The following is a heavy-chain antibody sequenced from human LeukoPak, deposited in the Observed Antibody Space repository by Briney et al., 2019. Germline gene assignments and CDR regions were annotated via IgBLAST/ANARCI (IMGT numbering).Heavy chain of an antibody. CDR3: AKKGATTGDFDY. D-gene: IGHD1-26*01. V-gene: IGHV3-23*01. CDR1: GFTFSNFL. CDR2: ISGSGGDT. Sequence: GGSLRLSCAASGFTFSNFLMTWVRQAPGKGPEWVSAISGSGGDTYYADSVKGRFTISRDNSKNTLYLQMNSLRAEDTAVYYCAKKGATTGDFDYWGQGALVTVSS. J-gene: IGHJ4*02.